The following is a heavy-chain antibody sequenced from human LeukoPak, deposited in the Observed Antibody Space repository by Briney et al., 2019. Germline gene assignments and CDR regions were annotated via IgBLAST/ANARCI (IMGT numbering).Heavy chain of an antibody. CDR3: ARGVYCSGGSCYLPFDY. CDR1: GGSFSGYY. V-gene: IGHV4-34*01. CDR2: INHSGST. J-gene: IGHJ4*02. Sequence: PSETLSLTCAVYGGSFSGYYWSWIRQPPGKGLGWIGEINHSGSTNYNPSLKSRVTISVDTSKNQFSLKLTSVTATDTAVYYCARGVYCSGGSCYLPFDYWGQGSLATVSS. D-gene: IGHD2-15*01.